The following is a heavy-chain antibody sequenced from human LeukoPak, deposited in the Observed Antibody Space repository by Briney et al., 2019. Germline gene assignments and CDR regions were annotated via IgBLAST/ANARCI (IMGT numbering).Heavy chain of an antibody. V-gene: IGHV3-23*01. D-gene: IGHD5-18*01. Sequence: GGSLRLSCAASGLTFISYAMTWVRQAPRKWLEWVSGISGSGGNTYYADSVKGRFTISRDNSKNTLYLQMSSLRAEDTAVYYCARALGYSSGLWGQGTLVTVSS. CDR1: GLTFISYA. CDR2: ISGSGGNT. J-gene: IGHJ4*02. CDR3: ARALGYSSGL.